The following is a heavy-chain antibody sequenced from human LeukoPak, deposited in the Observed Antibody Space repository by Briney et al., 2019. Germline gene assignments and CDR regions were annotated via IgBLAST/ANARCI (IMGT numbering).Heavy chain of an antibody. CDR3: ARHQYDFWSGFNFDY. V-gene: IGHV4-59*08. J-gene: IGHJ4*02. D-gene: IGHD3-3*01. CDR1: GGSISSYY. CDR2: IYYSGST. Sequence: PSETLSLTCTVSGGSISSYYWSWIRQPPGKGLEWIGYIYYSGSTNYNPSLKSRVTISVDTSKNQFSLKLSSVTAADTVVYYCARHQYDFWSGFNFDYWGQGTLVTVSS.